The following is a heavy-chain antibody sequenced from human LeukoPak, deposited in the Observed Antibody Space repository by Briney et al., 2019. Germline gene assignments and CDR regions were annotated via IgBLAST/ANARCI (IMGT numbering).Heavy chain of an antibody. V-gene: IGHV3-23*01. CDR3: AKDTFSHYYDSSGYYWLGAFDI. CDR2: ISGSGGST. D-gene: IGHD3-22*01. CDR1: GFAFRDYE. J-gene: IGHJ3*02. Sequence: GGSLRLSCASSGFAFRDYEMNWVRQAPGKGLEWVSAISGSGGSTYYADSVKGRFTISRDNSKNTLYLQMNSLRAEDTAVYYCAKDTFSHYYDSSGYYWLGAFDIWGQGTMVTVSS.